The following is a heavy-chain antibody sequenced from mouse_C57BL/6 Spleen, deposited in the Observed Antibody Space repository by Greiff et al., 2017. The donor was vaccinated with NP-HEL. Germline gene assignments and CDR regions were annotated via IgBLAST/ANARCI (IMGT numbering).Heavy chain of an antibody. CDR3: ARQGGWYFDV. CDR2: ISNLAYSI. Sequence: EVNVVESGGGLVQPGGSLKLSCAASGFTFSDYGMAWVRRAPRKGPEWVAFISNLAYSIYYADTVTGRFTISRENAKNTLYLEMSSLRSEDTAMYYCARQGGWYFDVWGTGTTVTVSS. V-gene: IGHV5-15*01. J-gene: IGHJ1*03. CDR1: GFTFSDYG.